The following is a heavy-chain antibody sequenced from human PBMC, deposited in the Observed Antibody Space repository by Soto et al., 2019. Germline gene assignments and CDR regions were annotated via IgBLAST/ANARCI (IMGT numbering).Heavy chain of an antibody. CDR3: AKVDSDGYNSCFDY. V-gene: IGHV3-30*18. J-gene: IGHJ4*02. D-gene: IGHD5-12*01. Sequence: GGSLRLSCAASGFTFSSYGMHWVRQAPGKGLEWVAVISYDGSNKYYADSVKGRFTISRDNSKNTLYLQMNSLRAEDTAVYYCAKVDSDGYNSCFDYWGQGTLVTVS. CDR2: ISYDGSNK. CDR1: GFTFSSYG.